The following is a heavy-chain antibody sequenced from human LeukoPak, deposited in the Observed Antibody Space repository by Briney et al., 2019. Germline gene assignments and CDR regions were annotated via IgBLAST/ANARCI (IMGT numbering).Heavy chain of an antibody. J-gene: IGHJ4*02. D-gene: IGHD6-13*01. CDR2: INPSGGST. CDR1: GYTFTSYY. V-gene: IGHV1-46*01. Sequence: ASVKVSCKASGYTFTSYYMHWVRQAPGQGLEWMGIINPSGGSTSYAQKFQGRVTLTRDTSTSTVYMELSSLRSEDTAVYYCVRSSTLGNYFDYWGQGTLVTVSS. CDR3: VRSSTLGNYFDY.